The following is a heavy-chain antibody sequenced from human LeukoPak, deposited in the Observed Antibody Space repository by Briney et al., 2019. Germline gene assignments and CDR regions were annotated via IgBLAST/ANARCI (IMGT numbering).Heavy chain of an antibody. CDR3: AGKLGYCSGGSCLRWFDP. CDR1: GGSISSYY. CDR2: IYYSGST. J-gene: IGHJ5*02. Sequence: SETLSLTCSVSGGSISSYYWSWIRQPPGKGLEWIGYIYYSGSTNYNPSLKSRVTISVDTSKNQFSLILSSVTAADTAVYYCAGKLGYCSGGSCLRWFDPWGQGTLVTVSS. D-gene: IGHD2-15*01. V-gene: IGHV4-59*08.